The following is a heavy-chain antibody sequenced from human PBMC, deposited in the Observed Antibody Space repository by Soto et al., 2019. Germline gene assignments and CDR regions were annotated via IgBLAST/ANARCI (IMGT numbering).Heavy chain of an antibody. J-gene: IGHJ5*02. CDR1: GFPFSHYW. CDR2: LNPAGTIT. V-gene: IGHV3-74*01. Sequence: MQMVESGGGSVQPGGSLRLSCAASGFPFSHYWMHWVRQTPGKGLVWVARLNPAGTITNYADSVEGRFTISRENADGXXXXXXXXXXXXXXXXXXXXXXXXGLRDTWGQGTLVTVSS. D-gene: IGHD3-3*01. CDR3: XXXXXGLRDT.